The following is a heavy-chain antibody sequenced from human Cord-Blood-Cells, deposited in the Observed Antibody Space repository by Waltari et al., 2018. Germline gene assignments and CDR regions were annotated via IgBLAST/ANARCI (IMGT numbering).Heavy chain of an antibody. J-gene: IGHJ4*02. CDR3: ARDLSEVVIAIQYY. V-gene: IGHV1-2*02. D-gene: IGHD2-21*01. CDR2: INPNSGGT. CDR1: GYTFTGYY. Sequence: PGASVKVSCKASGYTFTGYYMHWVRQAPGQGLEWMGWINPNSGGTNYAQKFQGRVTMTRDTSISTAYMELSRLRSEDTAVYYCARDLSEVVIAIQYYWGQGTLVTVSS.